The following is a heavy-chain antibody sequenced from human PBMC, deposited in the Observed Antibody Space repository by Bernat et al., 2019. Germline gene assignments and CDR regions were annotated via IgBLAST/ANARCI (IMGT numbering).Heavy chain of an antibody. CDR3: TTVGGYCSGGSCYSRV. CDR1: GFTFSNAW. V-gene: IGHV3-15*01. CDR2: IKSKTDGGTT. D-gene: IGHD2-15*01. J-gene: IGHJ3*01. Sequence: EVQLVESGGGLVKPGGSLRLSCAASGFTFSNAWMSWVRQAPGKGLEWVGRIKSKTDGGTTDYAAPVKGRFTISRDDSKNTLYLQMNSLKTEDTAVYYCTTVGGYCSGGSCYSRVWGQGIMVTVSS.